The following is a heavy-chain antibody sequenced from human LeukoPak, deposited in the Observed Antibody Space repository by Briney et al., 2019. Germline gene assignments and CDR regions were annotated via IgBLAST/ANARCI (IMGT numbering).Heavy chain of an antibody. CDR2: IKSKTEGGTM. D-gene: IGHD1-7*01. V-gene: IGHV3-15*01. J-gene: IGHJ4*02. CDR1: GFTFSTYA. CDR3: TTGNSLGRDGNYFFDF. Sequence: PGGSLRLSCAASGFTFSTYAMNWVRQAPGKGLEWVGRIKSKTEGGTMDYAAPVKGRFTISRDDSKNTPYLQMNSLKTEDTAVYYCTTGNSLGRDGNYFFDFWGPGTLVTVSS.